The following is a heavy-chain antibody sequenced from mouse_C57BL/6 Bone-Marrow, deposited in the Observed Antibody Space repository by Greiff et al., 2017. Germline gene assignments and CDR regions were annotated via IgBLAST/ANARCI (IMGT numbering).Heavy chain of an antibody. CDR1: GYAFSSSW. D-gene: IGHD2-2*01. J-gene: IGHJ2*01. Sequence: VQLQQSGPELVKPGASVKISCKASGYAFSSSWMNWVKQRPGKGLEWIGRIYPGDGDTNYNGKFKGKATLTADKSSSTAYMQLSSLTSEESAVYYCAHGYYLDYWGQGTTLTVSS. V-gene: IGHV1-82*01. CDR2: IYPGDGDT. CDR3: AHGYYLDY.